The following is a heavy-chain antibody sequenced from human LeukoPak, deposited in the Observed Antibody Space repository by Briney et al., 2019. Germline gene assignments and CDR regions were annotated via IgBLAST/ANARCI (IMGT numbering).Heavy chain of an antibody. CDR2: ISAYNGNT. CDR1: GYTFTSYG. V-gene: IGHV1-18*01. D-gene: IGHD2-15*01. CDR3: ARFSPRYCSGGSCYAALLGGPFDY. J-gene: IGHJ4*02. Sequence: ASVKVSCKASGYTFTSYGISWVRQAPGQGLEWMGWISAYNGNTNYAQKLQGRVTMTTDTSTSTAYMELRSLRSDDTAVYYCARFSPRYCSGGSCYAALLGGPFDYWGQGTLVTVSS.